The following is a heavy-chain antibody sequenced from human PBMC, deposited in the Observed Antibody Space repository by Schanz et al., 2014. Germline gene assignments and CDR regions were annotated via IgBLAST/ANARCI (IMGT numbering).Heavy chain of an antibody. V-gene: IGHV3-33*08. J-gene: IGHJ4*02. Sequence: QVHLVESGGGVVQPGRSLRLSCAASGFTFSRYGMHWVRQAPGKGLEWVAVIRYDGRNKNFVESVKGRFTISRDNSNNTVYLQMNTLRAEDTAVYYCAREDCSATSCYFRYWGQGTLXTVSS. CDR3: AREDCSATSCYFRY. CDR2: IRYDGRNK. D-gene: IGHD2-21*01. CDR1: GFTFSRYG.